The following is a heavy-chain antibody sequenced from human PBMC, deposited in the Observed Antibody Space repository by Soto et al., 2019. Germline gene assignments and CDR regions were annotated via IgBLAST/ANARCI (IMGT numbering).Heavy chain of an antibody. CDR2: ITGSGGSA. CDR3: AKALLGTYYYDSSGYFTPNWFDP. V-gene: IGHV3-23*01. D-gene: IGHD3-22*01. J-gene: IGHJ5*02. CDR1: GFTFSSYA. Sequence: GGSLRLCCAASGFTFSSYAMSWVRQAPGKGLEWVSGITGSGGSAYYADSVKGRFTISRDNSKNTLYLQMNSLRAEDTAVYYCAKALLGTYYYDSSGYFTPNWFDPWGQGTLVTVSS.